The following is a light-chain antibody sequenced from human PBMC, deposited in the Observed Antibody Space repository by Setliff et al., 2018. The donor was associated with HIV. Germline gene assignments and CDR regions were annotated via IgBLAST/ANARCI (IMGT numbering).Light chain of an antibody. CDR3: SSYTSNSTLYV. V-gene: IGLV2-14*01. Sequence: QSALTLPASVSGYPGMSVTISCAGTSSDVGGYNYVSWYQQHPGKAPRLLIYEVTNRPSGVSDRFSGSKSGNTASLTISGVQAEDEADYYCSSYTSNSTLYVFGTGTKVTVL. CDR1: SSDVGGYNY. CDR2: EVT. J-gene: IGLJ1*01.